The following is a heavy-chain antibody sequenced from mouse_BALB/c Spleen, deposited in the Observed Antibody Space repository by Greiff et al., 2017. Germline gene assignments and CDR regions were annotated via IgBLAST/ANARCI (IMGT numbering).Heavy chain of an antibody. J-gene: IGHJ3*01. V-gene: IGHV14-4*02. CDR3: ASSYYYGSNPFAY. CDR1: GFNIKDYY. CDR2: IDPENGDT. D-gene: IGHD1-1*01. Sequence: VQLQQSGAELVRSGASVKLSCTASGFNIKDYYMHWVKQRPEQGLEWIGWIDPENGDTEYAPKFQGKATMTADTSSNTAYLQLSSLTSEDTAVYYCASSYYYGSNPFAYWGQGTLVTVSA.